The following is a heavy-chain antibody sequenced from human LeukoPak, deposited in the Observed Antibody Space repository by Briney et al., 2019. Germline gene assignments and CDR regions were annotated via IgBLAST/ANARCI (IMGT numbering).Heavy chain of an antibody. J-gene: IGHJ4*02. D-gene: IGHD2-15*01. CDR2: IYYSGST. CDR3: AREGFCSGGSCYQSWFDY. CDR1: GGSISSYY. V-gene: IGHV4-59*01. Sequence: PSETLSLTCTVSGGSISSYYWSWIRQPPGKGLEWIVYIYYSGSTNYNPSLKSRVTISVDTSKNQFSLKLSSVTAADTAVYYCAREGFCSGGSCYQSWFDYWGQGTLVTVSS.